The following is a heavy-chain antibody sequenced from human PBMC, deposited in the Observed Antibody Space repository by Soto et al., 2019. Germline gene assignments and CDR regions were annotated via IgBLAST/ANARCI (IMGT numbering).Heavy chain of an antibody. CDR2: IIGSEAST. CDR3: AQGGAFEI. Sequence: EVQLLESGGGLVQPGGSLRLSCAVSEYSFNTYPMNWVRQAPGKGLEWVSVIIGSEASTYYADSVKGRFTISRDTSKNTLSLQMNSLIADDTAVYYCAQGGAFEIWGQGTMVTVSS. J-gene: IGHJ3*02. CDR1: EYSFNTYP. V-gene: IGHV3-23*01.